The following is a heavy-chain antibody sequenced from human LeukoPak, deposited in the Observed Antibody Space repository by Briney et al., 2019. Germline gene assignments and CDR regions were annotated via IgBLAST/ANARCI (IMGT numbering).Heavy chain of an antibody. J-gene: IGHJ6*02. D-gene: IGHD3-10*01. Sequence: ASVKVSCKASGYTFTSYGTTWVRQAPGQGLEWMGWISAYNGNTNYAQKVQGRVTMTTDTSTSTAYMELRSLRSDDTAVYYCARDERGVGRGGNYGMDVWGQGTTVTVSS. CDR1: GYTFTSYG. V-gene: IGHV1-18*01. CDR3: ARDERGVGRGGNYGMDV. CDR2: ISAYNGNT.